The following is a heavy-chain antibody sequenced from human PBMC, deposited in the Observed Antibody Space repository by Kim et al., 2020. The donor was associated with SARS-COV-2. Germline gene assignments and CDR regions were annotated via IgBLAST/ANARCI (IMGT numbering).Heavy chain of an antibody. V-gene: IGHV4-34*01. D-gene: IGHD6-13*01. Sequence: TNYNPSLKSRVTISVDTSKNQFSLKLSSVTAADTAVYYCARGKDSSSPDYWGQVTLVTVSS. CDR2: T. CDR3: ARGKDSSSPDY. J-gene: IGHJ4*02.